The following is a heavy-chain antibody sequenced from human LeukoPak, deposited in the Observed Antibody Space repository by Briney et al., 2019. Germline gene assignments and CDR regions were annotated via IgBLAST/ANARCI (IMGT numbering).Heavy chain of an antibody. Sequence: GGSLRLSCVGSGFSFSNYWMSWARQAPGKGLEYVSVINTDGRITYYADSVKGRFTISRDNSKNTVYLQMDSLRGEDMAVYYCTRDGGSFCDFDYWGQGALVTVSS. D-gene: IGHD1-26*01. V-gene: IGHV3-64*02. CDR2: INTDGRIT. CDR1: GFSFSNYW. J-gene: IGHJ4*02. CDR3: TRDGGSFCDFDY.